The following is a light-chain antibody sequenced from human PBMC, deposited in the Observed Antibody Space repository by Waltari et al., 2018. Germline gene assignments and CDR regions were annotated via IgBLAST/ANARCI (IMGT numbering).Light chain of an antibody. V-gene: IGLV2-11*01. J-gene: IGLJ3*02. CDR2: DVS. CDR1: SSDVGGYNY. CDR3: CSYAGGYSWV. Sequence: QSALTQPRSVSGSPGQSVTISCTGTSSDVGGYNYVSWYQQHPVKAPNPMIYDVSKPPSGVPDRFSGSKSGNTASLTISGLQAEDEADYYCCSYAGGYSWVFGGGTKLTVL.